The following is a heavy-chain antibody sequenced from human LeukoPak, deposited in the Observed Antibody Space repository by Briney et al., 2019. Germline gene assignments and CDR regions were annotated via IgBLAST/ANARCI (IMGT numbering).Heavy chain of an antibody. V-gene: IGHV3-23*01. J-gene: IGHJ4*02. CDR1: GFTFRSFA. D-gene: IGHD3-10*01. CDR3: AKGIYYDSGSCNK. CDR2: ITGGGETT. Sequence: GGSLRLSCAASGFTFRSFAMTWVRQTPGEGLEWVSTITGGGETTFHSNAVKGRFTISRDNSKNTLCLQMNSLRAEDTAIYFCAKGIYYDSGSCNKWGQGTTVIVSS.